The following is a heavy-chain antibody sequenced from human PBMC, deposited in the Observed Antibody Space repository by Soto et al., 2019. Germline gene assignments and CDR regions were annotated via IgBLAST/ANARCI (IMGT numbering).Heavy chain of an antibody. CDR2: IIPIFGTA. CDR1: GGTFSSYA. D-gene: IGHD3-16*02. Sequence: SVKVSCKASGGTFSSYAISWVRQAPGQGLEWMGGIIPIFGTANYAQKFQGRVTITADKSTSTAYMELSSLRSEDTAVYYCASTGKYLALDYWGQGTLVTAPQ. V-gene: IGHV1-69*06. CDR3: ASTGKYLALDY. J-gene: IGHJ4*02.